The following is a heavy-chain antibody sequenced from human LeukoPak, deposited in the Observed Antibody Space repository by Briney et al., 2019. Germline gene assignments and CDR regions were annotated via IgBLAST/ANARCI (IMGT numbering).Heavy chain of an antibody. CDR3: ARRLPASRWAIDY. J-gene: IGHJ4*02. D-gene: IGHD1-26*01. Sequence: GGSLKLSCAASGFIFSGSAMHWVRQASGKGLEWVGRIRSKANTYATAYAASVKGRFTISRDDSKNTAYLQMNSLGAEDTAVYYCARRLPASRWAIDYWGQGTRVTVSS. CDR2: IRSKANTYAT. V-gene: IGHV3-73*01. CDR1: GFIFSGSA.